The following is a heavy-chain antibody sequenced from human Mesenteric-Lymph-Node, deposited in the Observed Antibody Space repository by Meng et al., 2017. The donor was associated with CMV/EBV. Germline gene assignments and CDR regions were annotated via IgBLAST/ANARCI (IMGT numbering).Heavy chain of an antibody. CDR3: ARGVSVLRFLEWLSEHYYGMDV. CDR2: ISYDGSNK. CDR1: GFTFSSYA. V-gene: IGHV3-30*14. Sequence: GESLKISCAASGFTFSSYAMHWVRQAPGKGLEWVAVISYDGSNKYYADSVKGRFTISRDNSKNTLYLQMGSLRAEDMAVYYCARGVSVLRFLEWLSEHYYGMDVWGQGTTVTVSS. D-gene: IGHD3-3*01. J-gene: IGHJ6*02.